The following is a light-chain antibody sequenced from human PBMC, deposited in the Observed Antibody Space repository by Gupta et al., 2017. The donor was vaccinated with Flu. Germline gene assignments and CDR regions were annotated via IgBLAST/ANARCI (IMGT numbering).Light chain of an antibody. CDR1: ALPKQY. Sequence: SYELTQPPSVSVSPGQTVRITCSGDALPKQYAYWYQQKPGQAPVLVIYKDSERPSGIPERFSGSSSGTTVTLTISGVQAEDEADYYCQSADSSGTYSVVFGGGTKLTVL. CDR2: KDS. CDR3: QSADSSGTYSVV. J-gene: IGLJ2*01. V-gene: IGLV3-25*02.